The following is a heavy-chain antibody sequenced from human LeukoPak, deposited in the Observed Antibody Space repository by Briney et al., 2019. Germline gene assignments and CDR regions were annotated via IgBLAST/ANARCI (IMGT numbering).Heavy chain of an antibody. J-gene: IGHJ4*02. D-gene: IGHD2/OR15-2a*01. Sequence: GESLKISCAASGFTLSDWWMSWVRQAPGKGLEWVANIKEDGSVKSYVGSVRGRFTISRDNAKKSLYLQMSSLRAEDTAVYYCARRNNFDYWGQGTLVTVSS. V-gene: IGHV3-7*01. CDR3: ARRNNFDY. CDR2: IKEDGSVK. CDR1: GFTLSDWW.